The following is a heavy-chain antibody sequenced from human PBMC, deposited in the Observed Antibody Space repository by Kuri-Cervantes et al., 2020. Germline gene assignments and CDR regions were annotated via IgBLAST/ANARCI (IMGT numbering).Heavy chain of an antibody. J-gene: IGHJ4*02. CDR1: GFTSSSYG. CDR3: AKVAGGSSSSASLQDY. D-gene: IGHD6-6*01. CDR2: ISYDGSNK. Sequence: LSLTCAASGFTSSSYGMHWVRQAPGKGLEWVAVISYDGSNKYYADSVKGRFTISRDNSKNTLYLQMNSLRAEDTAVYYCAKVAGGSSSSASLQDYWGQGTLVTVSS. V-gene: IGHV3-30*18.